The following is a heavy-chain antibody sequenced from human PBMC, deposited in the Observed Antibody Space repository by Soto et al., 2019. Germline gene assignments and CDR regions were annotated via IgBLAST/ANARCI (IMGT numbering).Heavy chain of an antibody. V-gene: IGHV3-48*02. Sequence: EVQLVESGGGLVQPGGSLRLSCVASGFTFSSYSMNWVRQAPGKGLEWVSYITGSGNTIYYADSVRGRFTISRDNARNSLYLQMNSLTDEDTAVYYCARRAATGTSWFDPWGQGNLVTVSS. D-gene: IGHD6-13*01. CDR3: ARRAATGTSWFDP. J-gene: IGHJ5*02. CDR1: GFTFSSYS. CDR2: ITGSGNTI.